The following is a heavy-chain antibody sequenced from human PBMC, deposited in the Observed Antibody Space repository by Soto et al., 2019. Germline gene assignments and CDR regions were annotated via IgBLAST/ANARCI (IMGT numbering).Heavy chain of an antibody. V-gene: IGHV4-34*01. J-gene: IGHJ6*02. Sequence: SETLSLTCAVYGGCFSGYYWSWIRQPPGKGLEWIGEINHSGSTNYNPSLKSRVTISVDTSKNQFSLKLSSVTAADTAVYYCARGTGSGDIVVVPAAMPSGGNGMDVWGQGTTVTVSS. CDR1: GGCFSGYY. CDR3: ARGTGSGDIVVVPAAMPSGGNGMDV. CDR2: INHSGST. D-gene: IGHD2-2*01.